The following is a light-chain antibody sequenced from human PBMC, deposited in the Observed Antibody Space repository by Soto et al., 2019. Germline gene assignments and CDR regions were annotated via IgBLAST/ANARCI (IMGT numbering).Light chain of an antibody. Sequence: VVSLSPATLSVSKGERATLSCRASQSISSNLAWYQQKPGQAPRLLIYGASTRATGIPARFTGSGSGTEFTLTISSLQSEDFAVYYCQQYGSSGTFGQGTKVDI. CDR1: QSISSN. V-gene: IGKV3-15*01. CDR3: QQYGSSGT. J-gene: IGKJ1*01. CDR2: GAS.